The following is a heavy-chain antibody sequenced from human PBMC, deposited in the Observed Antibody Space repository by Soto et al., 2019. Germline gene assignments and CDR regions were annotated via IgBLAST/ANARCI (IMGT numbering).Heavy chain of an antibody. CDR1: GFTFSSYS. J-gene: IGHJ6*02. V-gene: IGHV3-21*01. CDR2: ISSSSSYI. CDR3: ARDLGSGSFYYYYGMDV. Sequence: PVGSLRLSCAASGFTFSSYSMNWVRQAPGKGLEWVSSISSSSSYIYYADSVKGRFTISRDNAKNSLYLQMNSLRAEDTAVYYCARDLGSGSFYYYYGMDVWGQGTTVTVSS. D-gene: IGHD3-10*01.